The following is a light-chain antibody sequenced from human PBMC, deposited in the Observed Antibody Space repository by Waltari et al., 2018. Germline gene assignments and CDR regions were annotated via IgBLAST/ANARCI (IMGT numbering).Light chain of an antibody. Sequence: DIVMTQSPDSLAESLGERATINCKSSQTISYSSNNKNYLAWYQKKPGQPPRLLISWASSRESGVPDRFSGSGSGTDFTLTISSLQVEDVAIYYCQQYYSVPLTFGQGTKVGIK. CDR3: QQYYSVPLT. J-gene: IGKJ1*01. V-gene: IGKV4-1*01. CDR2: WAS. CDR1: QTISYSSNNKNY.